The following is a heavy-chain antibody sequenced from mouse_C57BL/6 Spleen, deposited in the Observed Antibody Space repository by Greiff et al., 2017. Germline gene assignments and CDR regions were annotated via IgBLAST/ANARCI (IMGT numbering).Heavy chain of an antibody. V-gene: IGHV1-53*01. CDR3: TRSLLRSYAMDY. CDR1: GYTFTSYW. Sequence: QVQLQQSGTELVKPGASVKLSCKASGYTFTSYWMHWVKQRPGQGLEWIGNINPSNGGTNYNEKFKSKATLTVDKSSSTAYMQLSSLTSEDSAVYYCTRSLLRSYAMDYWGQGTSVTVSS. J-gene: IGHJ4*01. CDR2: INPSNGGT. D-gene: IGHD1-2*01.